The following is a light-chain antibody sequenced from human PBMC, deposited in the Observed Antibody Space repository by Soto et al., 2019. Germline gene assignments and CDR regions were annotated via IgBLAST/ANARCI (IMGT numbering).Light chain of an antibody. CDR1: SSNIGSNT. CDR3: AAWDDSLNGAV. J-gene: IGLJ7*01. CDR2: SNS. Sequence: QSVLTQPPSASGTPGQRVTISCSGSSSNIGSNTVNWYQQFPGTAPKLLIYSNSQRPSGVPDRFSGSKSGTSASLAISWLQSEDEADYYCAAWDDSLNGAVFGGGTQLTVL. V-gene: IGLV1-44*01.